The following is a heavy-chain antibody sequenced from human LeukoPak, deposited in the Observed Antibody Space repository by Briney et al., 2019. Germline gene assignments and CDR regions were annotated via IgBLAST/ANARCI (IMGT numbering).Heavy chain of an antibody. V-gene: IGHV3-30*03. Sequence: GGSLRLSCAASGFTFSSYGMHWVRQAPGKGLEWVAVISYDGSNKYYADSVKGRFTISRDNSKNTLYLQMNSLRAEDTAVYYCAREGVVVVIRYYFDYWGQGTLVTVSS. D-gene: IGHD3-22*01. CDR2: ISYDGSNK. CDR3: AREGVVVVIRYYFDY. CDR1: GFTFSSYG. J-gene: IGHJ4*02.